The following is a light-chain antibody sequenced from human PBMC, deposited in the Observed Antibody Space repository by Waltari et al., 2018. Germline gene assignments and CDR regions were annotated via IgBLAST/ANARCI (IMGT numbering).Light chain of an antibody. CDR2: NKN. J-gene: IGLJ1*01. CDR3: DSRDTSGNHV. CDR1: TLRTHY. Sequence: SSELTQDPTVSVALGQTVGITCQGDTLRTHYASWYQQKPGQAPVLLIYNKNNRPSGVPARFSGSSSGDTASLIITGAQAEDEADYYCDSRDTSGNHVFGTGTRVTV. V-gene: IGLV3-19*01.